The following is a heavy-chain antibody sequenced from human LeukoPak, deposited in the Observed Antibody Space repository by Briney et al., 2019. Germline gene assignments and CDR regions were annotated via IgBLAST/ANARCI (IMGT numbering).Heavy chain of an antibody. J-gene: IGHJ5*02. D-gene: IGHD6-13*01. V-gene: IGHV4-34*01. CDR1: GGSFSGYY. CDR2: INHSGST. CDR3: ARGPRAGYSSSWKSTGYNWFDP. Sequence: SETLSLTCAVYGGSFSGYYWSWIRQPPGKVLEWIGEINHSGSTNYNPSLKSRVTISVDTSKNQFSLKLSSVTAADTAVYYCARGPRAGYSSSWKSTGYNWFDPWGQGTLVTVSS.